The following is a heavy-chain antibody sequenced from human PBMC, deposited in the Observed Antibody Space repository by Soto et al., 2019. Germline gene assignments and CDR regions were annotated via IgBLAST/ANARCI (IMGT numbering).Heavy chain of an antibody. Sequence: GGSLRLSCAASGFTFSSYSMNWVRQAPGKGLEWVSSISSSSSYIYYADSVKGRFTISRDNAKNSLYLQMNSLRAEDTAVYYCARLWFGELSGAFDIWGQGTMVTVSS. CDR3: ARLWFGELSGAFDI. CDR2: ISSSSSYI. J-gene: IGHJ3*02. D-gene: IGHD3-10*01. CDR1: GFTFSSYS. V-gene: IGHV3-21*01.